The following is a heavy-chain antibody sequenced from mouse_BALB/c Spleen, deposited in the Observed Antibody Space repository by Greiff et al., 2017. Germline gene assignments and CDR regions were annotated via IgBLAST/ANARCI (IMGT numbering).Heavy chain of an antibody. CDR2: ILPGSGST. CDR1: GYTFSSYW. J-gene: IGHJ1*01. Sequence: VQLQQSGAELMKPGASVKISCKATGYTFSSYWIEWVKQRPGHGLEWIGEILPGSGSTNYNEKFKGKATFTADTSSNTAYMQLSSLTSEDSAVYYCARLGNPGYFDVWGAGTTVTVSS. V-gene: IGHV1-9*01. CDR3: ARLGNPGYFDV.